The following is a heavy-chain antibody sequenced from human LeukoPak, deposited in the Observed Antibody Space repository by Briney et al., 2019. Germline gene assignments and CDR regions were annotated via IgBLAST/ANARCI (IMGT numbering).Heavy chain of an antibody. Sequence: ASVKVSCKASGYTFTGYYMHWVRQAPGQGLEWMGWINPNGGGTNYAQKFQGRVTMTRDTSISTAYMELSRLRSDDTAVYYCARAAYYYDSSGSNSPYYFDYWGQGTLVTVSS. CDR2: INPNGGGT. CDR1: GYTFTGYY. D-gene: IGHD3-22*01. CDR3: ARAAYYYDSSGSNSPYYFDY. V-gene: IGHV1-2*02. J-gene: IGHJ4*02.